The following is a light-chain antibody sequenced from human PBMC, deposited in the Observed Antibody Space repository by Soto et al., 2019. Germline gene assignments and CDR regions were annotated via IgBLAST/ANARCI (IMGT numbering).Light chain of an antibody. J-gene: IGKJ4*01. CDR3: QHYNNGTLT. Sequence: EIVMTQSPATLSVSPGERASLSCRASQSVSSNLAWYQQKPGQTPRLLLYATSTRATGIPARFSGSGSGTEFTLTISSLQSEDFAVYYCQHYNNGTLTFGGGSKVESK. CDR1: QSVSSN. V-gene: IGKV3-15*01. CDR2: ATS.